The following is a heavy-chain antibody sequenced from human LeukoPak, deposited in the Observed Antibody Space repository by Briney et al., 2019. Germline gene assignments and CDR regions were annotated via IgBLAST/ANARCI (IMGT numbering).Heavy chain of an antibody. J-gene: IGHJ4*02. CDR2: INSDGSIT. Sequence: GGSLRLSCAASGFTFSNYWMHWVRQAPGKGLVWVARINSDGSITTYTDSVKGRFTISRDNAKNTLYLQMTSLRAEDTAVYYCAKGGKWDVTPFDYWGQGTLVTVSS. CDR1: GFTFSNYW. V-gene: IGHV3-74*03. D-gene: IGHD1-26*01. CDR3: AKGGKWDVTPFDY.